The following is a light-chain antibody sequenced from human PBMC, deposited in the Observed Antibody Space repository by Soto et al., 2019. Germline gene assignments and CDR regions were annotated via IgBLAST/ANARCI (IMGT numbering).Light chain of an antibody. V-gene: IGKV2-30*01. CDR2: KIS. CDR3: MQATHWPYT. Sequence: DAVMTQPPLSLPVTLGQPASISCKSSQNLLYSDGNTYLNWFQQRPGQSPRRLIAKISNRDSGVPDRFSGSGSGSDFTLKISRVEAEDVGIYYCMQATHWPYTFGQGTKLEIK. J-gene: IGKJ2*01. CDR1: QNLLYSDGNTY.